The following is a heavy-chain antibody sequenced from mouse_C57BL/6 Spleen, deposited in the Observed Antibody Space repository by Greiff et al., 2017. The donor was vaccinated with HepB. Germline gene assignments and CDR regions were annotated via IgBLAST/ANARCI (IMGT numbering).Heavy chain of an antibody. Sequence: EVNVVESEGGLVQPGSSMKLSCTASGFTFSDYYMAWVRQVPEKGLEWVANINYDGSSTYYLDSLKSRFIISRDNAKNILYLQMSSLKSEDTATYYCARGDYYGSWFAYWAKGLWSLSLQ. D-gene: IGHD1-1*01. J-gene: IGHJ3*01. CDR2: INYDGSST. CDR3: ARGDYYGSWFAY. CDR1: GFTFSDYY. V-gene: IGHV5-16*01.